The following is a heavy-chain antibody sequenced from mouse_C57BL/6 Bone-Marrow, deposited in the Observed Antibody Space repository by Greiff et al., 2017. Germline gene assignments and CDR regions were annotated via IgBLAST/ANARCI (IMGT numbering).Heavy chain of an antibody. D-gene: IGHD2-4*01. V-gene: IGHV1-15*01. J-gene: IGHJ4*01. CDR1: GYTFTDYE. CDR2: IDPETGGT. Sequence: SGAELVRPGASVTLSCKASGYTFTDYEMHWVKQTPVHGLEWIGAIDPETGGTAYNQKFKGKAILTADKSSSTAYMELRSLTSEDSAVYYCTRKAYYDYARRSMDYWGQGTSVTVSS. CDR3: TRKAYYDYARRSMDY.